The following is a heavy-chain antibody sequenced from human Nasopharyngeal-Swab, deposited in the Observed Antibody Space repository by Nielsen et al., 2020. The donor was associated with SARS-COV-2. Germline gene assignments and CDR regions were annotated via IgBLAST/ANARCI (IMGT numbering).Heavy chain of an antibody. CDR3: AKDTGHYYGSGLHDAFDI. J-gene: IGHJ3*02. Sequence: SLKISCAASGFTFDDYAMHWVRQAPGKGLEWVSGISWNSGSIGYADSVKGRFTISRDNAKNSLYLQMNSLRAEDTAWYYCAKDTGHYYGSGLHDAFDIWGQGTMVTVSS. CDR2: ISWNSGSI. V-gene: IGHV3-9*01. CDR1: GFTFDDYA. D-gene: IGHD3-10*01.